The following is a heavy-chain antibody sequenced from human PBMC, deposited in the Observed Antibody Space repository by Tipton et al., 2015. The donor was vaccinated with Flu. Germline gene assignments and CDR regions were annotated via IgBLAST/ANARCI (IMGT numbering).Heavy chain of an antibody. CDR2: TFHSGNT. CDR1: GDSVRNSNYY. CDR3: ARRDYSAYVSAPQTLFAP. J-gene: IGHJ5*02. D-gene: IGHD4-17*01. V-gene: IGHV4-39*07. Sequence: GLVKPSETLSLTCDVSGDSVRNSNYYWDWIRQPPGKGLEWIGNTFHSGNTYLNPSLKSRVTISIDTSNNHFSLKLNSVTAADTAVYYGARRDYSAYVSAPQTLFAPWGQGALVTVSS.